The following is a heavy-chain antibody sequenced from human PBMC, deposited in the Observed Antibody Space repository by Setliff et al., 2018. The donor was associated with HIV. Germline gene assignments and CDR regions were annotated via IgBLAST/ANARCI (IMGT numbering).Heavy chain of an antibody. V-gene: IGHV4-61*02. CDR2: IYSTGST. CDR1: GDSISSGNYY. CDR3: TRDTGYILSGYRPHWYFDL. Sequence: SETLSLTCTFSGDSISSGNYYWSWIRQPAGKGLEWIGRIYSTGSTNYNPSLKSLVTISSDTSKNLFSLKLTTVTAADAAVYYCTRDTGYILSGYRPHWYFDLWGRGTLVTVSS. D-gene: IGHD3-9*01. J-gene: IGHJ2*01.